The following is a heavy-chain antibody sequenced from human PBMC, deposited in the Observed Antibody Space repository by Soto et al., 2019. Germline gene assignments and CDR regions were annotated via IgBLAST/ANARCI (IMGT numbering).Heavy chain of an antibody. V-gene: IGHV3-74*01. CDR2: MKLDGSET. Sequence: EVQLVESGGGLVQPGGSLRLSCAASGFTVTDYWMHWVRQAPGKGLVWVSRMKLDGSETSYEDSVKGRFTISRDNAKNTLYLHMKSLRGDVTAVDYGGRFPIAVPGVGIAHWGQGTLFPVSS. D-gene: IGHD6-19*01. J-gene: IGHJ4*02. CDR1: GFTVTDYW. CDR3: GRFPIAVPGVGIAH.